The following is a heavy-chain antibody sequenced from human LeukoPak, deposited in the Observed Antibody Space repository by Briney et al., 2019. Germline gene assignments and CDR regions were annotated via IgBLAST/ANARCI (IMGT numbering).Heavy chain of an antibody. D-gene: IGHD5-18*01. Sequence: GGSLRLSCAASGLTFSSYGMHWVRQAPGKGLEWVAFIRYDGSNKYYADSVKDRFTISRDNSKNTLYLQMNSLRAEDTAVYYCAILGGYSYGGRYFDYWGQGTLVTVSS. CDR3: AILGGYSYGGRYFDY. J-gene: IGHJ4*02. CDR1: GLTFSSYG. CDR2: IRYDGSNK. V-gene: IGHV3-30*02.